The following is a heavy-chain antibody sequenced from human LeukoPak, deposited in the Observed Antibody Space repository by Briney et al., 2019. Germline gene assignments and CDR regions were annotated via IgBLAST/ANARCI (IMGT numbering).Heavy chain of an antibody. D-gene: IGHD6-13*01. CDR2: INPSGGST. CDR1: GYTFTSYY. CDR3: ARALAAAATPNFDY. V-gene: IGHV1-46*01. J-gene: IGHJ4*02. Sequence: ASVKVSCKASGYTFTSYYMHLVRQAPGQGLEWMGIINPSGGSTSYAQKFQGRATMTRDMSTSTVYMELSSLRSEDTAVYYCARALAAAATPNFDYWGQGTLVTVSS.